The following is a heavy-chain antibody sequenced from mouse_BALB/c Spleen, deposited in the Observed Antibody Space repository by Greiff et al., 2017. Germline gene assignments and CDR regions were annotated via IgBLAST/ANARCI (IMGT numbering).Heavy chain of an antibody. D-gene: IGHD2-14*01. CDR3: ARGEVRRGYYYAMDY. V-gene: IGHV5-6-5*01. Sequence: EVQVVESGGGLVKPGGSLKLSCAASGFTFSSYAMSWVRQTPEKRLEWVASISSGGSTYYPDSVKGRFTISRDNARNILYLQMSSLRSEDTAMYYCARGEVRRGYYYAMDYWGQGTSVTVSS. J-gene: IGHJ4*01. CDR1: GFTFSSYA. CDR2: ISSGGST.